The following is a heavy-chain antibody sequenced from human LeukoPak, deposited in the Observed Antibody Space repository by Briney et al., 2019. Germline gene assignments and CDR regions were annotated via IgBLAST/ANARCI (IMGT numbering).Heavy chain of an antibody. J-gene: IGHJ4*02. D-gene: IGHD1-26*01. CDR3: VKGSGSYDYFDH. CDR1: GFTFSSYA. Sequence: PGRSLRLSCAASGFTFSSYAMHWVRQAPGKGLEWVAGISNDGNNQYYVDSVKGRFTISRDNSKNTLYLQLNSLRAEDTAVYYCVKGSGSYDYFDHWGQGTLVTVSS. V-gene: IGHV3-30*04. CDR2: ISNDGNNQ.